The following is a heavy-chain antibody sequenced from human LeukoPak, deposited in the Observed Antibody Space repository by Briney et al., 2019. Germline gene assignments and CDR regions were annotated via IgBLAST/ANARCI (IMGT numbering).Heavy chain of an antibody. CDR1: GGTFSSYA. V-gene: IGHV1-69*01. CDR3: ARDCSSTSCYPTENYGMDV. Sequence: AASVKVSCKASGGTFSSYAISWVRQAPGQGLEWMGGIIPIFGTANYAQKFQGRVTITADESTSTAYMELSSLRSEDTAVYYCARDCSSTSCYPTENYGMDVWGQGTTVTVSS. CDR2: IIPIFGTA. D-gene: IGHD2-2*01. J-gene: IGHJ6*02.